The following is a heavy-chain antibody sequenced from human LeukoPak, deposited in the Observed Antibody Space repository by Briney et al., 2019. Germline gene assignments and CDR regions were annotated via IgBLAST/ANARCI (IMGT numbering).Heavy chain of an antibody. CDR1: GYTFTGYY. V-gene: IGHV1-2*02. J-gene: IGHJ4*02. D-gene: IGHD3-10*01. CDR3: AREYYYGSGNYYNRIDY. Sequence: ASVKVSCKASGYTFTGYYMHWVRQAPGQGLEWMGWIDPNSGGTNYAQKFQGRVTMTRDASISTAYMVLNRLRSDDTAVYYCAREYYYGSGNYYNRIDYWGQGTLVTVSS. CDR2: IDPNSGGT.